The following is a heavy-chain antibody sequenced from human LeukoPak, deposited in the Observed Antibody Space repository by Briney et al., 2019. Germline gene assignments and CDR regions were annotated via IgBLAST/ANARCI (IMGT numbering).Heavy chain of an antibody. Sequence: ASVKVSCKASGGTFSSYAISWVRQAPGQGLEWMGIINPSGGSTSYAQKFQGRVTMTMDTSTSTVYMELSSLSSEDTAVYYCARADSAYDNLTGYYSSDFFAYWGQGTMVTVSS. CDR3: ARADSAYDNLTGYYSSDFFAY. CDR1: GGTFSSYA. D-gene: IGHD3-9*01. V-gene: IGHV1-46*01. CDR2: INPSGGST. J-gene: IGHJ4*02.